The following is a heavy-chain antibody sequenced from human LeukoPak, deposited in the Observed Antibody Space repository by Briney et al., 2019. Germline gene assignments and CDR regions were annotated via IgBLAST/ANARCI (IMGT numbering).Heavy chain of an antibody. CDR3: ARVYGELRYFDWLLPAFDY. J-gene: IGHJ4*02. D-gene: IGHD3-9*01. Sequence: SETLSLTCAVYGGSFSGYYWSWIRQPPGKGLEWIGEINHSGSTNYNPSLKSRVTISVDTSKNQFSLKLSSVTAADTAVYYCARVYGELRYFDWLLPAFDYWGQGTLVTVSS. CDR1: GGSFSGYY. CDR2: INHSGST. V-gene: IGHV4-34*01.